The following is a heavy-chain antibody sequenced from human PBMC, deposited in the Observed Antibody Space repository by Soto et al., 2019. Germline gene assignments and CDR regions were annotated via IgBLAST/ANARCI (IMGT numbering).Heavy chain of an antibody. CDR1: GGSISSGGYY. D-gene: IGHD2-21*01. CDR3: AASCVGCGGFNYYGMDV. CDR2: IYYSGTT. Sequence: QVQLQESGPGLVKPSQTLSLTCTVSGGSISSGGYYWNWIRQHPGKGLEWIGYIYYSGTTYYNPSLKSRVTISVVTSKNQFSLKLSSVTAADTAVYYCAASCVGCGGFNYYGMDVWGQGTTVTVSS. J-gene: IGHJ6*02. V-gene: IGHV4-31*03.